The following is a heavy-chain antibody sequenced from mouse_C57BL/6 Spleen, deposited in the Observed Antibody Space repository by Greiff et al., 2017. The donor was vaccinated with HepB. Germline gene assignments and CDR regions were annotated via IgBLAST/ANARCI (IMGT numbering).Heavy chain of an antibody. CDR2: IHPNSGST. J-gene: IGHJ3*01. CDR1: GYTFTSYW. Sequence: QVQLQQPGAELVKPGASVKLSCKASGYTFTSYWMHWVKQRPGQGLEWIGMIHPNSGSTNYNEKFKSKATLTVDKSSSTAYMQLSSLTSEDSAVYYCARDYGSRLWFAYWGQGTLVTVSA. V-gene: IGHV1-64*01. D-gene: IGHD1-1*01. CDR3: ARDYGSRLWFAY.